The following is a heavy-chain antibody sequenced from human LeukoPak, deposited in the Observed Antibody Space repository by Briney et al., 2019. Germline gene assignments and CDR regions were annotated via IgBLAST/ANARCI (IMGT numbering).Heavy chain of an antibody. V-gene: IGHV4-34*01. CDR1: GGSFSGYY. J-gene: IGHJ4*02. Sequence: SETLSLTCAVYGGSFSGYYWSWIRQPPGKGLEWIGEINHSGSTNYNPSLKSRVTISVDTSKNQFSLKLTSVTAADTAVYYCARAVGTDGYNLWVYWGQGTLVTVSS. CDR2: INHSGST. CDR3: ARAVGTDGYNLWVY. D-gene: IGHD5-24*01.